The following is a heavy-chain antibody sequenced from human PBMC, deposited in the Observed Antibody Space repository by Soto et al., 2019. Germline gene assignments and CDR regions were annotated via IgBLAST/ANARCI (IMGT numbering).Heavy chain of an antibody. J-gene: IGHJ4*02. CDR2: ISGSGANI. D-gene: IGHD6-19*01. CDR1: GFTFSIHV. V-gene: IGHV3-23*01. CDR3: SSGVISVTGADGDY. Sequence: EVQLLESGGGLVQPGGSLRLSCVVSGFTFSIHVMTWVRQAPGRGLEWVSAISGSGANIYYADSVKGRFTVSRDNSKNTLYMQMNSLRVEDTAVDYGSSGVISVTGADGDYWGQGTLFTCSS.